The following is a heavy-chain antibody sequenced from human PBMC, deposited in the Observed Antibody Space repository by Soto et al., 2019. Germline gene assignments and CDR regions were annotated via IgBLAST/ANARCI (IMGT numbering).Heavy chain of an antibody. CDR2: ISYDATNK. V-gene: IGHV3-30-3*01. Sequence: AGGSLRLSCAASGFTFRSFAMHWVRQAPGKGLEWVAIISYDATNKYYGDSVKGRFTISRDNSKNTLFLQMTSLRADDTAVYFCARGYCSGGSCYFLDYWGQGTLVTVSS. CDR1: GFTFRSFA. J-gene: IGHJ4*02. D-gene: IGHD2-15*01. CDR3: ARGYCSGGSCYFLDY.